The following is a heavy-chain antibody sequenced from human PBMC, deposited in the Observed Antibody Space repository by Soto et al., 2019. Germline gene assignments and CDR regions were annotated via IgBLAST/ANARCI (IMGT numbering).Heavy chain of an antibody. V-gene: IGHV4-39*01. CDR3: ARGLITGSQYSGGWYYFDS. D-gene: IGHD1-26*01. J-gene: IGHJ4*02. CDR2: IYYSGST. CDR1: GGSISSSSYY. Sequence: ASETLSLTCTVSGGSISSSSYYWGWIRQPPGKGLEWIGSIYYSGSTYYNPSLRSRVTISVDTSKNQFSLELSSVTAADTAVYYCARGLITGSQYSGGWYYFDSWGQGTQVTVSS.